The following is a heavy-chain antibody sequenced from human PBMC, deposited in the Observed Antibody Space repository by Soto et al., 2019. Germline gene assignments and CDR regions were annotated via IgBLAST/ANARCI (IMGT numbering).Heavy chain of an antibody. Sequence: EVQLLESGGGLVQPGGSLRLSCAASGFTFSSYAMSWVRQAPGKGLEWVSAISGSGGSTYYADSVKGRFTISRDNSKNTLYLQMNRLRAEDTAVYYCAKVSIRMVYAGAFDYWGQGTLVTVSS. D-gene: IGHD2-8*01. CDR1: GFTFSSYA. CDR2: ISGSGGST. V-gene: IGHV3-23*01. CDR3: AKVSIRMVYAGAFDY. J-gene: IGHJ4*02.